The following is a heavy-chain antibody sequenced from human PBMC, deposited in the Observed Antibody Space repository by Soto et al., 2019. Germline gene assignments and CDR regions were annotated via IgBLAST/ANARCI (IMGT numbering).Heavy chain of an antibody. CDR2: IYYSGTA. CDR3: ARGDGIQLGSLAGRYYYNKMDV. CDR1: GGSISTYY. V-gene: IGHV4-59*01. Sequence: QVQLRESGPGLVKSSATLSLTCTVSGGSISTYYWSWVRQPPGKGLEWIGSIYYSGTATYNPSLRSRVSISVDTSKNQLSLRLSSVTAADTAVYYCARGDGIQLGSLAGRYYYNKMDVLGQGTTGTVYS. J-gene: IGHJ6*02. D-gene: IGHD1-1*01.